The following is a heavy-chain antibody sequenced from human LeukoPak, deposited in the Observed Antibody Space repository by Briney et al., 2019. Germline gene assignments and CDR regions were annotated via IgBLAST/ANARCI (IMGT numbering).Heavy chain of an antibody. V-gene: IGHV4-39*01. D-gene: IGHD3-22*01. CDR2: IYYSGST. CDR3: ARHEYYYDSSGYPNYDY. CDR1: GGSISSSSYY. Sequence: SETLSLTCTVSGGSISSSSYYWGWIRRPPGKGLEWIGSIYYSGSTYYNPSLKSRVTISVDTSKNQFSLKLSSVTAADTAVYYCARHEYYYDSSGYPNYDYWGQGTLVTVSP. J-gene: IGHJ4*02.